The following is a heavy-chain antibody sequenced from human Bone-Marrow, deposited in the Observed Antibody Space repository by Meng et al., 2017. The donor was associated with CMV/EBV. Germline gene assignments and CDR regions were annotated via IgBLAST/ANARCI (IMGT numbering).Heavy chain of an antibody. Sequence: ASVKVSCKASGYTFTGYYMHWVRQAPGQGLEWMGWINPNSGGTNYAQKFQGRVTMTEDTSTDTAYMELSSLRSEDTAVYYCATDLVSGSRSYYYGMDVWGQGTTVTVSS. CDR2: INPNSGGT. CDR3: ATDLVSGSRSYYYGMDV. CDR1: GYTFTGYY. J-gene: IGHJ6*02. V-gene: IGHV1-2*02. D-gene: IGHD6-6*01.